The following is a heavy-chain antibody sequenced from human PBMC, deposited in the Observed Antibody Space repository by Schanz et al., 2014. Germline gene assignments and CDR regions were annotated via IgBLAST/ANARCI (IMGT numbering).Heavy chain of an antibody. CDR2: ISYDGSHK. CDR3: ASLYDREYFDY. CDR1: GFSFSDYG. J-gene: IGHJ4*02. V-gene: IGHV3-30*03. D-gene: IGHD2-8*01. Sequence: QVQLVESGGGVVQPGRSLRLSCAGSGFSFSDYGMHWVRQAPGRGLEWVAVISYDGSHKDYADSVKGRFTISRDSSRNTLYLQMNSLRAEDTAVYYCASLYDREYFDYWGQGTLVTVSS.